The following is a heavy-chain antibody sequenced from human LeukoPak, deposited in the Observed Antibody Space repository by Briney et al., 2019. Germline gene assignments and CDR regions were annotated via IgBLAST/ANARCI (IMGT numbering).Heavy chain of an antibody. V-gene: IGHV3-23*01. D-gene: IGHD2-15*01. CDR3: ARPVTATDRFYFFDS. Sequence: GGSLRLSCAASGFTFSNDVMRWVRQAPGKGLEWVSSITSGGSTYYADSVKGRFTISRDNSENTLYLQMNSLRAEDTAVYYCARPVTATDRFYFFDSWGQGTLVTVSS. CDR1: GFTFSNDV. CDR2: ITSGGST. J-gene: IGHJ4*02.